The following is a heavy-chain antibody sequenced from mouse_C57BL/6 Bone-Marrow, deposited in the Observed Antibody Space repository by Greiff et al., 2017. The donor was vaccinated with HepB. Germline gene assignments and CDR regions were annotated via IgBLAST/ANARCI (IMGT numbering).Heavy chain of an antibody. Sequence: QVQLQQSGAELVRPGASVKLSCKASGYTFTDYYINWVKQRPGQGLEWIARIYPGSGNTYYNEKFKGKATLTAEKSSSTAYMQLSSLTSEDSAVYFCAREGDLRLRSERDYWGQGTTLTVSS. CDR2: IYPGSGNT. D-gene: IGHD1-1*01. CDR1: GYTFTDYY. J-gene: IGHJ2*01. CDR3: AREGDLRLRSERDY. V-gene: IGHV1-76*01.